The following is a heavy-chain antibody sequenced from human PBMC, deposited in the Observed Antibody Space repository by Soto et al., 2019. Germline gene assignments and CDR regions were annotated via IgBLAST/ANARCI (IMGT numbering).Heavy chain of an antibody. V-gene: IGHV4-39*01. J-gene: IGHJ4*02. CDR1: GGSISSSSYY. CDR3: ARHKESYSSGWYLFDY. CDR2: IYYSGST. Sequence: SETLSLTCTVSGGSISSSSYYWGWIRQPPGKGLEWIGSIYYSGSTYYNPSLKSRVTISVDTSKNQFSLKLSSVTAADTAVYYCARHKESYSSGWYLFDYWGQGTLVTVSS. D-gene: IGHD6-19*01.